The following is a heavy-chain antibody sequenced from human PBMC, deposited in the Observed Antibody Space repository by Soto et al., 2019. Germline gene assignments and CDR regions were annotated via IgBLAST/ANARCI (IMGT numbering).Heavy chain of an antibody. J-gene: IGHJ4*02. V-gene: IGHV4-59*01. CDR3: AREGLYCGGDCYDY. CDR2: IYYSGST. D-gene: IGHD2-21*01. Sequence: PSATLSLTCTVSGGSISSYYWSWIRQPPGKGLEWIGYIYYSGSTNYNPSLKSRVTISVDTSKNQFSLKLSSVTAADTAVYYCAREGLYCGGDCYDYWGQGTLVTVSS. CDR1: GGSISSYY.